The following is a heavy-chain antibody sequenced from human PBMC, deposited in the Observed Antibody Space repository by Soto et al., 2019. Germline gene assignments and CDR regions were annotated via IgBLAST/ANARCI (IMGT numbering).Heavy chain of an antibody. Sequence: SETLSLTCSVPGGAISSYYWSWVRQPAGKGLEWIGRVFSSGSTNYNASLKSRVTTSIDTSKNEVSLTLRSVTAADTGVYYCARVAFSYFGMDVWGPGTTVTVSS. V-gene: IGHV4-4*07. CDR3: ARVAFSYFGMDV. J-gene: IGHJ6*02. D-gene: IGHD3-3*02. CDR2: VFSSGST. CDR1: GGAISSYY.